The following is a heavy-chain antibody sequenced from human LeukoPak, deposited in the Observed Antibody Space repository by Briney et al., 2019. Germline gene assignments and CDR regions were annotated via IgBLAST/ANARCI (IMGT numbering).Heavy chain of an antibody. D-gene: IGHD2-15*01. V-gene: IGHV3-23*01. CDR1: GFTFSSYG. Sequence: GGSLTLSCAASGFTFSSYGMTWVRQAPGKGLEWVSGISGSGGSTYYEDSVKGRFTISRDNSKNTLYLQMNSLRAEDTAVYYCAKNSGGTCYSHLDYWGQGSLVTVSS. CDR2: ISGSGGST. J-gene: IGHJ4*02. CDR3: AKNSGGTCYSHLDY.